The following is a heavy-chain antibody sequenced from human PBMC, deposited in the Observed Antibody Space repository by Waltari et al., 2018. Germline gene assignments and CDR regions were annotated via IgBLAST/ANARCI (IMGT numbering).Heavy chain of an antibody. CDR3: VREVVPASTIVVNWFDP. Sequence: QVQLLSSGPELKKPGASVKVSSKASGYTFTNHALNCIRQAPGEGFELMGWITTNTGNPTYVQGFTGRFVFSLDASVSTAYLQINSLKVEDTAVYYCVREVVPASTIVVNWFDPWGQGTLVTVSS. J-gene: IGHJ5*02. CDR1: GYTFTNHA. CDR2: ITTNTGNP. D-gene: IGHD2-2*01. V-gene: IGHV7-4-1*02.